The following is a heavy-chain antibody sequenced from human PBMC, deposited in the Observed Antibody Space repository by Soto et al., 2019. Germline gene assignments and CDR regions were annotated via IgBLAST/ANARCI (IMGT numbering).Heavy chain of an antibody. CDR1: SGSISSSNW. CDR3: ARDTGVYSSGWRNWYFDL. CDR2: IYHSGST. D-gene: IGHD6-19*01. V-gene: IGHV4-4*02. J-gene: IGHJ2*01. Sequence: QVQLQESGPGLVKPSGTLSLTCAVSSGSISSSNWWSWVRQPPGKGPEWIGEIYHSGSTNYNPSLKSRVTISVDKSKNQFSLKLSSVTAADTAVYYCARDTGVYSSGWRNWYFDLWGRGTLVTVSS.